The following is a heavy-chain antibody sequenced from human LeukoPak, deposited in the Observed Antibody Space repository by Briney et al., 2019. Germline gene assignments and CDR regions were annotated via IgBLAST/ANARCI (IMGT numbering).Heavy chain of an antibody. V-gene: IGHV3-23*01. J-gene: IGHJ6*03. D-gene: IGHD6-13*01. CDR2: LSGSGFNT. CDR1: GFTFSNFA. Sequence: PGGSLRLSCGASGFTFSNFAMTWVRQAPGRGLEWVSALSGSGFNTYCADSVKGRFTISRDNSKNTLYLQMNSLSAEDTAVYYCAKMAGQQLGDYYMDVRGKGTTLTVSS. CDR3: AKMAGQQLGDYYMDV.